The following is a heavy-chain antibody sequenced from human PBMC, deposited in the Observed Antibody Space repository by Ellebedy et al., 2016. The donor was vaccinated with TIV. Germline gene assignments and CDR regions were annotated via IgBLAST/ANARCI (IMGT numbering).Heavy chain of an antibody. Sequence: GESLKISCAASGFPVSTNYMSWVRQAPGKGLEWVSVLYSDDKTYYADSVKGRFTFSRDNSRNTVSLQMSGLRAEDTAIYYCVRSGHSDGYFDYWGRGTLVTVSS. J-gene: IGHJ4*02. V-gene: IGHV3-53*01. D-gene: IGHD3-10*01. CDR3: VRSGHSDGYFDY. CDR1: GFPVSTNY. CDR2: LYSDDKT.